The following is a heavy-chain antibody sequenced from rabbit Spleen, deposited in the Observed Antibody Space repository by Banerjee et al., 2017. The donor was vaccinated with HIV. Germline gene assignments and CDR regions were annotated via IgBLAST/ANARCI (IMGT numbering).Heavy chain of an antibody. CDR1: GFSFSRGYD. Sequence: QSLEESGGDLVKPGASLTLTCKASGFSFSRGYDMRWVRQAPGKGLEWIGCIYTGNAKTYYARWAKGRFTISRASSTTVFLQMTSLTAADTATYFCAKTYPHNSDYTFNLWGQGTLVTVS. J-gene: IGHJ4*01. D-gene: IGHD2-1*01. CDR3: AKTYPHNSDYTFNL. V-gene: IGHV1S40*01. CDR2: IYTGNAKT.